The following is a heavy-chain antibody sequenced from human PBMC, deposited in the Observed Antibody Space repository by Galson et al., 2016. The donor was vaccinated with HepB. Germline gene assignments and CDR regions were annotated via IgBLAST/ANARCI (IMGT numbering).Heavy chain of an antibody. J-gene: IGHJ4*02. CDR2: IYPRASDV. CDR3: ARLGGAVPFDY. V-gene: IGHV5-51*01. CDR1: GYKFTTYW. Sequence: QSGAEVKKPGESLKISCQVSGYKFTTYWIGWVRQMPGKGLEWMGLIYPRASDVTYSPSFQGQVTISADKSITTAYLQWSSLKASDTAMYYCARLGGAVPFDYWGQGTLVTVSS. D-gene: IGHD2-2*01.